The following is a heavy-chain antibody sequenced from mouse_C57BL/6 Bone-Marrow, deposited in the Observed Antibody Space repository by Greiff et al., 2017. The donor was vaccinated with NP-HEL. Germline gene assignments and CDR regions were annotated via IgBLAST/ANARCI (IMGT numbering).Heavy chain of an antibody. D-gene: IGHD1-1*01. J-gene: IGHJ2*01. CDR2: IDPENGDT. Sequence: VQLQQSGAELVRPGASVKLSCTASGFNIKDDYMHWVKQRPEQGLEWIGWIDPENGDTEYASKFQGKAPITADTSSNTAYLQLSSLTSEDTAVYYCTTERVITTVGGYFDYWGQGTTLTVSS. CDR3: TTERVITTVGGYFDY. V-gene: IGHV14-4*01. CDR1: GFNIKDDY.